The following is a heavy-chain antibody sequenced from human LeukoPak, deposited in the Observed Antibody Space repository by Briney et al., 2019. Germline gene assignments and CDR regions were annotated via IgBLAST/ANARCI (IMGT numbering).Heavy chain of an antibody. Sequence: SETLSLTCTVSGGSISSGASDWGWIRQHPKRGLEWVGYINHSGSTYYNPSLGGRVTMSVDTSKNQFSLKLSSVTAADSAVYYCARAARQGFTMIVVPFFYFDLWGRGTLVTASS. J-gene: IGHJ2*01. V-gene: IGHV4-31*03. CDR3: ARAARQGFTMIVVPFFYFDL. CDR1: GGSISSGASD. D-gene: IGHD3-22*01. CDR2: INHSGST.